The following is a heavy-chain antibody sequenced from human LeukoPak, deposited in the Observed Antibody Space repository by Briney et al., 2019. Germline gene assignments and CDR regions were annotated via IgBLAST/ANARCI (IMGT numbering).Heavy chain of an antibody. V-gene: IGHV3-21*01. D-gene: IGHD6-6*01. CDR1: GFTFSSYS. J-gene: IGHJ6*02. CDR3: ARGRGYSSSSTDMDV. CDR2: ISGSSGYI. Sequence: GGSLRLSCAASGFTFSSYSMNWVRQAPGKGLEWVSSISGSSGYIYYADSVKGRFTISRDNTDNLLYLQMNSLRAEDTAVYYCARGRGYSSSSTDMDVWGRGTTVTVSS.